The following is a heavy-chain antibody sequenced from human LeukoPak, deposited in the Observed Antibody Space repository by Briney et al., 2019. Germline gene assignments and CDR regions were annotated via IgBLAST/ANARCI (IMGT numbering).Heavy chain of an antibody. CDR1: GFTFSSYA. J-gene: IGHJ4*02. V-gene: IGHV3-64*01. CDR3: ATGEPGSGSPAPRSFYFDY. Sequence: GSLRLSCAASGFTFSSYAMHWVRQAPGKGLEYVSAISSNGGSTYYANSVEGRFTISRDNSKNTLYLQMGSLRAEDMAVYYCATGEPGSGSPAPRSFYFDYWGQGTLVTVSS. D-gene: IGHD3-10*01. CDR2: ISSNGGST.